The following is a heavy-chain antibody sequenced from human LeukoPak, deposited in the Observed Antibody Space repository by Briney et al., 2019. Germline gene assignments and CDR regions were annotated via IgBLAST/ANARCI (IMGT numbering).Heavy chain of an antibody. V-gene: IGHV5-51*01. D-gene: IGHD4-17*01. J-gene: IGHJ3*02. Sequence: GESLNISCQGSGHILSSYSIYWVRQVPVKGLEWMGIIYPGDSDTRYSPSFQGQVTISADKSISTAYLQWSSLKASDTAMYYCARVHDYGDYGAFDIWGQGTMVTVSS. CDR2: IYPGDSDT. CDR3: ARVHDYGDYGAFDI. CDR1: GHILSSYS.